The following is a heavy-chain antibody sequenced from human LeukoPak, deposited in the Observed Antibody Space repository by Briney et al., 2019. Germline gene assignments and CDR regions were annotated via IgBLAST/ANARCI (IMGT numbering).Heavy chain of an antibody. D-gene: IGHD6-13*01. Sequence: GGSLRLSCAASGFTFSIYAMSWVRQAPGKGLEWVSAISGGGSSTYYADSVKGRFTISRDNSKNTLYLQMNSLRAEDTAVYYCAASSSWSNYFDYWGQGTLVTVSS. V-gene: IGHV3-23*01. CDR1: GFTFSIYA. CDR3: AASSSWSNYFDY. CDR2: ISGGGSST. J-gene: IGHJ4*02.